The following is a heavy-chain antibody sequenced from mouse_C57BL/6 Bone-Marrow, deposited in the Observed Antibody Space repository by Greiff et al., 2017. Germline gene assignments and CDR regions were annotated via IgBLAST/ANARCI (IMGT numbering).Heavy chain of an antibody. D-gene: IGHD4-1*01. J-gene: IGHJ3*01. CDR2: ISSGSSTI. CDR3: AKLTGTPFAY. Sequence: DVMLVESGGGLVKPGGSLKLSCAASGFTFSDYGMHWVRQAPEKGLEWVAYISSGSSTIYYADTVKGRFTISRDNAKNTLFLQMTSLRSEDTAMYYCAKLTGTPFAYWGQGTLVTVSA. V-gene: IGHV5-17*01. CDR1: GFTFSDYG.